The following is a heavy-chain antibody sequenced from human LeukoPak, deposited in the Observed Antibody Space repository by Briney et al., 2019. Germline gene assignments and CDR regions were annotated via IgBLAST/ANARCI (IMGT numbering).Heavy chain of an antibody. D-gene: IGHD3-10*01. Sequence: PGGSLRLSCAAPGFIVSGDFMSWVRQAPGKGLEWVSVIYSDGSTYYADSVKGRFTISRDNAKNSLYLQMNSLRAEDTAVYSCTRDRQGPKLYEMHVWGQGTTVTVSS. J-gene: IGHJ6*02. CDR1: GFIVSGDF. V-gene: IGHV3-66*01. CDR2: IYSDGST. CDR3: TRDRQGPKLYEMHV.